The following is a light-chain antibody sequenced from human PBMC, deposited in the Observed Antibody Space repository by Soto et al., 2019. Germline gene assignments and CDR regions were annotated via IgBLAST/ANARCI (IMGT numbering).Light chain of an antibody. CDR3: SSFTSGNTWV. Sequence: QPVLTQPAYVSGSPGQSITISCTGTSSDVGRYDYVSWFQQHPGRAPKLLIYEVINRPSGVSVRFSGSKSGNTASLTISGLQAEDEADFYCSSFTSGNTWVFGGGTKVTVL. CDR1: SSDVGRYDY. J-gene: IGLJ3*02. CDR2: EVI. V-gene: IGLV2-14*01.